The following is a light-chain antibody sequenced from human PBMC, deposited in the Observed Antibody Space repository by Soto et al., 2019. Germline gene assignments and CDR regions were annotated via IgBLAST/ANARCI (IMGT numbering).Light chain of an antibody. Sequence: DIQMTQSPSSLSASVGDRVIITCRARQDINNRLGWYQQKPEKARKSLIYRASNLQSVVASSFMGSVAGTELTLTISSLQRAHFATYCWQQYVNYPLMFGGGAKVEI. CDR1: QDINNR. J-gene: IGKJ4*02. CDR3: QQYVNYPLM. V-gene: IGKV1D-16*01. CDR2: RAS.